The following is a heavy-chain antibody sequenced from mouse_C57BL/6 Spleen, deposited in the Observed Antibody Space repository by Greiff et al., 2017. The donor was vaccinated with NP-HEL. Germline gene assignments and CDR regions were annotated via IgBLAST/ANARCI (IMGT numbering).Heavy chain of an antibody. CDR3: ARESLYYGSSYWYFDV. CDR2: IYPGDGDT. J-gene: IGHJ1*03. Sequence: VHLVESGPELVKPGASVKISCKASGYAFSSSWMNWVKQRPGKGLEWIGRIYPGDGDTYYNGKFKGKATLTADKSSSTAYMQLSSLTSEDSAVYFCARESLYYGSSYWYFDVWGTGTTVTVSS. CDR1: GYAFSSSW. D-gene: IGHD1-1*01. V-gene: IGHV1-82*01.